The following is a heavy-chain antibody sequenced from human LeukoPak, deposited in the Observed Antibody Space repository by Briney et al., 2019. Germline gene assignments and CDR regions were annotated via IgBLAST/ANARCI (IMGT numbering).Heavy chain of an antibody. CDR3: ARVYGSGSYRDAFDI. V-gene: IGHV1-46*01. Sequence: ASVKVSCKASGYTFTSYYMHWVRQAPGQGLEWMGIINPSGGGTSYAQKFQGRVTMTRDTSTSTVYMELSSLRSEDTAVYYCARVYGSGSYRDAFDIWGQGTMVTVSS. D-gene: IGHD3-10*01. CDR1: GYTFTSYY. CDR2: INPSGGGT. J-gene: IGHJ3*02.